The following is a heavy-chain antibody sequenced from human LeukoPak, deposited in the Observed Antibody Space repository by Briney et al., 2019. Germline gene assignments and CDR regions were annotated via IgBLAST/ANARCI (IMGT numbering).Heavy chain of an antibody. CDR1: GGSISSYY. J-gene: IGHJ4*02. Sequence: SETLCLTCTVSGGSISSYYWSWIRQPPGKGLEWIGYIYYSGSTNYNPSLKSRVTISVDTSKTQCSLKLSSVTAADTAVYYCARVCGSSTSCYEEFHYWGQGTLVTVSS. CDR3: ARVCGSSTSCYEEFHY. V-gene: IGHV4-59*01. D-gene: IGHD2-2*01. CDR2: IYYSGST.